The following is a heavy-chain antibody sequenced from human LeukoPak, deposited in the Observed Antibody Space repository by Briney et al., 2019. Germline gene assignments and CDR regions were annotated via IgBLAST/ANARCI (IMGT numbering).Heavy chain of an antibody. D-gene: IGHD6-6*01. Sequence: PSVKVSCKLPGYPFTSYDINWVRQATGQGLEWMGWMNPNSGNTGYAQKFQGRVTMTRNTSISTAYMELSSLRSEDTTVYYCARSERQLLNYYYYGMDVWGQGTTVTVSS. V-gene: IGHV1-8*01. J-gene: IGHJ6*02. CDR2: MNPNSGNT. CDR3: ARSERQLLNYYYYGMDV. CDR1: GYPFTSYD.